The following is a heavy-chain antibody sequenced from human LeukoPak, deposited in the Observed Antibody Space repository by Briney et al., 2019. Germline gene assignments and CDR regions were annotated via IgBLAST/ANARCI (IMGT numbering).Heavy chain of an antibody. V-gene: IGHV3-23*01. Sequence: GGSLRLSCAASGFTFSSYAMSWVRQAPGKGLEWVSAISGSGGSTYYADSVKGRFTISGDNSKNTLYLQMNSLRAEDTAVYYCAKGGSGSYYAPGYFQHWGQGTLVTVSS. CDR3: AKGGSGSYYAPGYFQH. D-gene: IGHD1-26*01. J-gene: IGHJ1*01. CDR1: GFTFSSYA. CDR2: ISGSGGST.